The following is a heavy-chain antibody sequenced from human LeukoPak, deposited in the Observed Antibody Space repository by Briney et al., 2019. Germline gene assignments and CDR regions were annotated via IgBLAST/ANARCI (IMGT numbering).Heavy chain of an antibody. Sequence: GGSLRLSCVASGFTFSTSWMDWVRHVPGKGLEWVANIKEDGSETYYVDSAKGRFTISRDNAKKSLYLQMDSLRVEDTAIYYYTKSLDYWGQGTLVTVSS. CDR1: GFTFSTSW. CDR2: IKEDGSET. CDR3: TKSLDY. J-gene: IGHJ4*02. V-gene: IGHV3-7*01.